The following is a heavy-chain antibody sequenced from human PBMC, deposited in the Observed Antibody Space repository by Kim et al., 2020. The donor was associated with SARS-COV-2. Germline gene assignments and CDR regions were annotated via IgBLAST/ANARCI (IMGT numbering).Heavy chain of an antibody. V-gene: IGHV4-59*01. D-gene: IGHD6-19*01. Sequence: SETLSLTCVVSGGSISNYYWSWIRQPSKKGLEWIGHIYYSGNTDYNPSLRSRVTISVDTSRNQFSLRWNSVPAADTALYYCVRAVAGRSDYFDSWGQGTLVTVSS. CDR2: IYYSGNT. J-gene: IGHJ4*02. CDR3: VRAVAGRSDYFDS. CDR1: GGSISNYY.